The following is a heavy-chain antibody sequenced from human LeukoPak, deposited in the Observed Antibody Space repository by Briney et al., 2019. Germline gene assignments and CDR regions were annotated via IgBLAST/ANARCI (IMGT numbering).Heavy chain of an antibody. Sequence: ASVKVSCKASGYTFTSYGISWVRQAPEQGLEWMGWISAYNGNTNYAQKLQGRVTMTTDTSTSTAYMELRSLRSDDTTVYYCARGESMIVVVSPDYWGQGTLVTVSS. V-gene: IGHV1-18*01. CDR2: ISAYNGNT. CDR3: ARGESMIVVVSPDY. D-gene: IGHD3-22*01. J-gene: IGHJ4*02. CDR1: GYTFTSYG.